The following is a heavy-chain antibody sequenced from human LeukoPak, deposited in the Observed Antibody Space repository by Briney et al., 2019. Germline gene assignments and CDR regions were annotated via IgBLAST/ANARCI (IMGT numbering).Heavy chain of an antibody. V-gene: IGHV1-8*02. Sequence: GASVKVSCKASGYTFTSYGISWVRQAPGQGLEWMGWMNPSSGNTGYAQKFQGRVTMTRNTSISTAYMELSSLRSEDTAVYYCARGREGLRDPWGQGTLVTVSS. CDR2: MNPSSGNT. CDR1: GYTFTSYG. CDR3: ARGREGLRDP. J-gene: IGHJ5*02. D-gene: IGHD1-26*01.